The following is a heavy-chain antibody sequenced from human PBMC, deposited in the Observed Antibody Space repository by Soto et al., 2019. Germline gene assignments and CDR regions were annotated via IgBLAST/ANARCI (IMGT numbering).Heavy chain of an antibody. D-gene: IGHD3-10*01. J-gene: IGHJ4*02. CDR3: ARVHYVSPPGHFDG. Sequence: EVQLVESGGGLVQPGGSLRLSCAASGFTVSNNYMSWVRQAPGKGLEWVSVIYGGGTTYYADSVKDRFTISRDNSKNTLYVQMNGLRAEDTGVYSCARVHYVSPPGHFDGWGQGTLVTVSS. V-gene: IGHV3-66*01. CDR1: GFTVSNNY. CDR2: IYGGGTT.